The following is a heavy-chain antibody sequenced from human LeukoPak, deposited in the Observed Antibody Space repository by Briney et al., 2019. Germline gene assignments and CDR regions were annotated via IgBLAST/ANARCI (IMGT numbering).Heavy chain of an antibody. Sequence: GGSLRLSCVASGFTFTNYWMHWVRQAPGKGLVWVSRISGDGTTKEYADSVKGRFTISRDNAKNSMYLQMNSLRAEDTALYYCTKDLGRSMILMSANVFDTWGQGTMATVSP. CDR1: GFTFTNYW. D-gene: IGHD3-22*01. CDR3: TKDLGRSMILMSANVFDT. J-gene: IGHJ3*02. V-gene: IGHV3-74*03. CDR2: ISGDGTTK.